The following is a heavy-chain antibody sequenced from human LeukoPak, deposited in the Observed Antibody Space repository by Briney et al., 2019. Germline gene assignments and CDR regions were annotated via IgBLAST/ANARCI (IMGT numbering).Heavy chain of an antibody. CDR1: GYSISSGYY. J-gene: IGHJ3*02. V-gene: IGHV4-38-2*02. D-gene: IGHD3-9*01. CDR3: ARDPGRYFDWLLIPDAFDI. Sequence: SETLSLTCAVSGYSISSGYYWGWIRQPPGKGLEWIGSIYHSGSTYYNPSLKSRATISVDTSKNQFSLKLSSVTAADTAVYYCARDPGRYFDWLLIPDAFDIWGQGTMVTVSS. CDR2: IYHSGST.